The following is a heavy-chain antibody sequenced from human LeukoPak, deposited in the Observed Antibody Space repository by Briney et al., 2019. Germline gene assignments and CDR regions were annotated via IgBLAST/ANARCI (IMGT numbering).Heavy chain of an antibody. CDR1: GYTFTSYA. V-gene: IGHV7-4-1*02. J-gene: IGHJ6*02. D-gene: IGHD3-3*01. Sequence: ASVKVSCKASGYTFTSYAMNWVRQAPGQGLEWMGWINTNTGNPTYAQGFTGRFAFSLDTSVSTAYLQVSSLKAEDTAVYYCARVEDYDFWSGYFDSTVYYGMDVWGQGTTVTVSS. CDR3: ARVEDYDFWSGYFDSTVYYGMDV. CDR2: INTNTGNP.